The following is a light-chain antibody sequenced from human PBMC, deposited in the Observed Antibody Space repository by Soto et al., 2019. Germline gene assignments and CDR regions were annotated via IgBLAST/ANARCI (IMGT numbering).Light chain of an antibody. CDR3: CSYTTSDTRQIV. J-gene: IGLJ1*01. CDR2: DVT. V-gene: IGLV2-14*01. CDR1: SSDVGGYNY. Sequence: QSALTQPASVSGSPGQSITISCTGTSSDVGGYNYVSWYQQQPGKAPKVMIYDVTNRPSGVSNRFSGSKSGNTASLTISGLQAEDEADYYCCSYTTSDTRQIVVGTGTKVPVL.